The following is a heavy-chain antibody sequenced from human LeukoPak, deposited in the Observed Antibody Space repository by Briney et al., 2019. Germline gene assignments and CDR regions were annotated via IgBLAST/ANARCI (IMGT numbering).Heavy chain of an antibody. V-gene: IGHV1-69*04. CDR2: IIPILGIA. CDR3: ARAGINYGSGSIDY. D-gene: IGHD3-10*01. CDR1: GGTFTSYA. J-gene: IGHJ4*02. Sequence: ASVKVSCTASGGTFTSYAISWVRQAPGQGLEWMGRIIPILGIANYAQKFQGRVTITADKSTSTAYMELSSLRSEDTAVYYCARAGINYGSGSIDYWGQGTLVTVSS.